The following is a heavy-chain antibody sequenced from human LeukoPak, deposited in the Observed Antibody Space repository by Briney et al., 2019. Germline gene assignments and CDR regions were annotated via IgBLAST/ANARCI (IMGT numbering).Heavy chain of an antibody. V-gene: IGHV3-15*01. CDR3: TTDLWFGEFGLDV. CDR1: GFTFSNAW. Sequence: GGSLRLSCAASGFTFSNAWMSWVRQAPGKGLEWVGRIKSKTDGGTTDYVAPVKGRFTISRDDSKNTLYVQMNSLKAEDTAVYYCTTDLWFGEFGLDVWGQGTTVIVSS. D-gene: IGHD3-10*01. CDR2: IKSKTDGGTT. J-gene: IGHJ6*02.